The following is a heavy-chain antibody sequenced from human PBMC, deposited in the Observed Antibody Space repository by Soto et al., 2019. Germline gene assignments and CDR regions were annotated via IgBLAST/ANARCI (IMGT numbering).Heavy chain of an antibody. CDR2: ISSSSSYI. D-gene: IGHD6-13*01. J-gene: IGHJ4*02. CDR1: GFTFSSYS. CDR3: AREVEQQLGLVDY. V-gene: IGHV3-21*01. Sequence: GGSLRLSCAASGFTFSSYSMNWVRQAPGKGLEWVSSISSSSSYIYYADSVKGRFTISRDNAKNSLYLQMNSLRAEDTAVYYCAREVEQQLGLVDYWGQGTLVTVSS.